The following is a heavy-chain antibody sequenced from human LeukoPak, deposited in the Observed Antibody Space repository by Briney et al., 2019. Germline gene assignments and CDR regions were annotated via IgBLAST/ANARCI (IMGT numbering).Heavy chain of an antibody. CDR2: INPSGGST. D-gene: IGHD6-25*01. Sequence: ASVKVSCKASGYTFTSYYMHWVRQAPGQGLEGMGIINPSGGSTSYAQKFQGRVTMTRDTSASTVYMELSSLRSEDTAVYYCARSVWRGSVDYWGQGTLVTVSS. CDR3: ARSVWRGSVDY. J-gene: IGHJ4*02. V-gene: IGHV1-46*01. CDR1: GYTFTSYY.